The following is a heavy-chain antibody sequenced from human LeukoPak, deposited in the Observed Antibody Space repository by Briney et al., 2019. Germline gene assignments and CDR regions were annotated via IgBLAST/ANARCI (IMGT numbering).Heavy chain of an antibody. D-gene: IGHD1-26*01. CDR1: GFGFSTYE. CDR3: ARQRDSGSFHPSYFDI. Sequence: GGSLRLSCAASGFGFSTYEMNWVRQAPGKGLEWVSYISGSGNTVYYADSLKGRFSISRDNAKSSLYLQINSLRAEDTAVYYCARQRDSGSFHPSYFDIWGRGTLVTVSS. CDR2: ISGSGNTV. V-gene: IGHV3-48*03. J-gene: IGHJ2*01.